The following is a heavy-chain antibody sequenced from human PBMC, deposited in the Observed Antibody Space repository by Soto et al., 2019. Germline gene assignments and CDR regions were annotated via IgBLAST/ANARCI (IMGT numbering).Heavy chain of an antibody. CDR2: ISSSSSTI. D-gene: IGHD2-2*01. J-gene: IGHJ6*03. CDR1: GFTFSTYN. V-gene: IGHV3-48*01. Sequence: GGSLRLSCAASGFTFSTYNMNWVRQAPGKGLEWVSYISSSSSTIYYADSVKGRFTISRDNAKNSLYLQMNSLRAEDTAVYYCARSLGYCSSTSCYSDYYYYMDVWGKGTTVTVSS. CDR3: ARSLGYCSSTSCYSDYYYYMDV.